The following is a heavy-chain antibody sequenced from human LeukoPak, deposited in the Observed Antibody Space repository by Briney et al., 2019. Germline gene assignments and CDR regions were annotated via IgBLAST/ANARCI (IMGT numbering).Heavy chain of an antibody. D-gene: IGHD6-25*01. CDR3: AAAAKVSGMDV. Sequence: ASVKVSCKASGFTFTSSAVQWVRQARGQRLEWIGWIVVGSGNTNYAQKFQERVTITRDMSTSTAYMEPSSLRSEDTAVYYCAAAAKVSGMDVWGKGTTVTVSS. J-gene: IGHJ6*04. CDR2: IVVGSGNT. V-gene: IGHV1-58*01. CDR1: GFTFTSSA.